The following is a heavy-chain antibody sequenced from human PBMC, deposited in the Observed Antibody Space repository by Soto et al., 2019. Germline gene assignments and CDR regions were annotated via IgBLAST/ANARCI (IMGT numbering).Heavy chain of an antibody. D-gene: IGHD6-6*01. Sequence: EVQLLESGGGLVQPGGSLRLSCAASGFTFSSYAMSWVRQAPGKGLEWVSAISGSGGSTYYADSVTGRFTISRDNSKNTMYLQINSLRAEDTAVYYCAKKRIAARGDGMDVWGQGTTVTVSS. J-gene: IGHJ6*02. V-gene: IGHV3-23*01. CDR1: GFTFSSYA. CDR2: ISGSGGST. CDR3: AKKRIAARGDGMDV.